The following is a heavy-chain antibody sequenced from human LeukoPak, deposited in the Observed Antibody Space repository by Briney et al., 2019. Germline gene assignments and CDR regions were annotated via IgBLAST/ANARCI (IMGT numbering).Heavy chain of an antibody. Sequence: GGSLRLSCAASGFTFRSYGMHWVRQAPGKGLEWVSIIWYDGSNKYYADSVRGRFTISRDNSKNTLYLQMNSLRVEDTAVYYCATGNEYYFDHWGQGTLVTVSS. CDR1: GFTFRSYG. J-gene: IGHJ4*02. D-gene: IGHD1-14*01. CDR2: IWYDGSNK. V-gene: IGHV3-30*02. CDR3: ATGNEYYFDH.